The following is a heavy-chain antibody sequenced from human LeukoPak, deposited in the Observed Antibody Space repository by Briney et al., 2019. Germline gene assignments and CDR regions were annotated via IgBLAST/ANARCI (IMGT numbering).Heavy chain of an antibody. Sequence: GGSLRLSCAASGFTFSSYAMSWVRQAPGKGLEWVAFIRLDGSTKYYADSVKGRFTISRDNSKNTLYLQMNSLRAEDTAVYYCAKDQSVVEKRWYYYGMDVWGQGTTVTVSS. CDR3: AKDQSVVEKRWYYYGMDV. J-gene: IGHJ6*02. CDR1: GFTFSSYA. V-gene: IGHV3-30*02. D-gene: IGHD2-15*01. CDR2: IRLDGSTK.